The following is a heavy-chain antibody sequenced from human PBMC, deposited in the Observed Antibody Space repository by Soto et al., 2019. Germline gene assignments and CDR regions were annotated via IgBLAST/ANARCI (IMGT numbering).Heavy chain of an antibody. Sequence: QVQLQESGPGLVKPSETLSLTCTVSGVSVSSSSYYWSWIRQPPGKGLEWIGVIDYSGSTKYNPSLESRVAISMDTTKNQFSLKLNSMTAADTAVDYCARDGGFWIGGHYYYSGMDVWGQGTTVTVSS. CDR3: ARDGGFWIGGHYYYSGMDV. J-gene: IGHJ6*02. D-gene: IGHD3-3*01. V-gene: IGHV4-61*01. CDR1: GVSVSSSSYY. CDR2: IDYSGST.